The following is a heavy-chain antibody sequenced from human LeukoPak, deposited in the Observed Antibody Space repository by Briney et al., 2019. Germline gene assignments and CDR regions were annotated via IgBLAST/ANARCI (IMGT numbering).Heavy chain of an antibody. V-gene: IGHV3-7*01. CDR1: GFTFRSYW. CDR3: ARGMKPYYDYVWGSFAYYYMDV. Sequence: GGSLRLSCAASGFTFRSYWMTWVRQAPGKGLEWVANIKQDGSENHYVDSVKGRFTISRDNTKNSLYLQLNSLRAEDTAVYYCARGMKPYYDYVWGSFAYYYMDVWGKGTTVTVSS. D-gene: IGHD3-16*01. J-gene: IGHJ6*03. CDR2: IKQDGSEN.